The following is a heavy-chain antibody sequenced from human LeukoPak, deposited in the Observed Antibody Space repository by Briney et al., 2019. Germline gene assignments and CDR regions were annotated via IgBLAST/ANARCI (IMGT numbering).Heavy chain of an antibody. Sequence: PGGSLRLSCAASGFTFSSYAMTWVRRAPGKGLDWVSSISGSGGSTYYADSVKGRFTISRDNSKNTLHLQVNSLRAEDTAVYYCARTDETAPAEDFQHWGQGTLVTVSS. V-gene: IGHV3-23*01. J-gene: IGHJ1*01. CDR2: ISGSGGST. D-gene: IGHD2-21*02. CDR3: ARTDETAPAEDFQH. CDR1: GFTFSSYA.